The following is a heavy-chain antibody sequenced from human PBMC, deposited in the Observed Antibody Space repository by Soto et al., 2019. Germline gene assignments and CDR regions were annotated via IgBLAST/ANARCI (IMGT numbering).Heavy chain of an antibody. V-gene: IGHV3-23*01. CDR1: GFTFSDYA. Sequence: EVQLLESGGGLVQPGGSLRLSCAASGFTFSDYAMSWVRQAPARGLEWVSLISSSGGSTYYADSVKGRFTISRDSSKNTRSLRMNRLRAEDTAVYYCARGRYNGYDLHSGFYFDYWGQGSLVTVPS. CDR2: ISSSGGST. D-gene: IGHD5-12*01. CDR3: ARGRYNGYDLHSGFYFDY. J-gene: IGHJ4*02.